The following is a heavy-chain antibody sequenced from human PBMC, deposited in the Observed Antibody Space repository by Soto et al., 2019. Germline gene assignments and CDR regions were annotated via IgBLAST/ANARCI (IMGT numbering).Heavy chain of an antibody. Sequence: LRLSCAASGFTVSSNYMSWVRQAPGKGLEWVSVIYSGGSTYYADSVKGRFTISRDNSKNTLYLQMNSLRAEDTAVYYCARGLQLRYFDWSFDYWGRGTLVTVSS. V-gene: IGHV3-53*01. CDR2: IYSGGST. CDR1: GFTVSSNY. CDR3: ARGLQLRYFDWSFDY. D-gene: IGHD3-9*01. J-gene: IGHJ4*02.